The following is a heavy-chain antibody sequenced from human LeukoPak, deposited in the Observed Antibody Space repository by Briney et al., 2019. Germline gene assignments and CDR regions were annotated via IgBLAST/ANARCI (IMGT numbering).Heavy chain of an antibody. J-gene: IGHJ6*04. CDR3: ARSPPLEWFVDV. V-gene: IGHV4-38-2*01. CDR1: GYSISSGYY. CDR2: INHSGST. D-gene: IGHD3-3*01. Sequence: PSETLSLTCAVSGYSISSGYYWGWIRQPPGKGLEWIGSINHSGSTYYNPSLKSRVTISVDTSKNQFSLKLSSVTAADTAVYYCARSPPLEWFVDVWGKGTTVTVSS.